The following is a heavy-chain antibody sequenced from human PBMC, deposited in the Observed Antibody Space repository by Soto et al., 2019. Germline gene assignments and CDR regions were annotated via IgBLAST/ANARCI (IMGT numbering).Heavy chain of an antibody. V-gene: IGHV1-8*01. D-gene: IGHD1-26*01. J-gene: IGHJ4*02. CDR1: GYSFTSLD. CDR2: MEPSSGKT. Sequence: ASVKVSCKASGYSFTSLDINWLRQTAGQGLEWMGWMEPSSGKTGYAQKFHDRVTMTSDTSINTACMELTTLTSDDTAFYYCARGVTAGVDYWGQGTLVTVSS. CDR3: ARGVTAGVDY.